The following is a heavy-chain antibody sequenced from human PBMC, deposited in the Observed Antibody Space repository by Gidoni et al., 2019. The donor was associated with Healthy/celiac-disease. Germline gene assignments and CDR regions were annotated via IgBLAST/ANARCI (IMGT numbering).Heavy chain of an antibody. V-gene: IGHV3-23*01. Sequence: VQLLESGGGLLQPGGSLRLAGAASGFTFASYAMSWVLQAPGKGLEWVSAISGSGGSTYYEDSVKGRFTISRDNSKNTLYLQMNSLRAEDTAVYYCAKDRDGYSSGWYVNAGAFDIWGQGTMVTVSS. CDR1: GFTFASYA. CDR3: AKDRDGYSSGWYVNAGAFDI. CDR2: ISGSGGST. D-gene: IGHD6-19*01. J-gene: IGHJ3*02.